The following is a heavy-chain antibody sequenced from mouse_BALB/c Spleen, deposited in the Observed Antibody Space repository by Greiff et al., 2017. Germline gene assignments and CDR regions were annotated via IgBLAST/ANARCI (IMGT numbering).Heavy chain of an antibody. D-gene: IGHD2-1*01. Sequence: QVQLQQPGAELVRPGASVKLSCKASGYTFTSYWINWVKQRPGQGLEWIGNIYPSDSYTNYNQKFKDKATLTVDKSSSTAYMQLSSPTSEDSAVYYCTRSLYGNYVFDYWGQGTTLTVSS. V-gene: IGHV1-69*02. CDR3: TRSLYGNYVFDY. CDR2: IYPSDSYT. CDR1: GYTFTSYW. J-gene: IGHJ2*01.